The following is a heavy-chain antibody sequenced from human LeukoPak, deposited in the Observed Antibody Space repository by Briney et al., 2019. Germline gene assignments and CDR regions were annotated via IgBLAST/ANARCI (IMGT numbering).Heavy chain of an antibody. CDR2: INHSGST. Sequence: SETLSLTCAVYGGSFSGYYWSWIRQPPGKGLEWIGEINHSGSTNYNPSLKSRLTISLDTSRNQFSLKLNSVTAADTAVYYCAKSNGYGLIDIWGQGTMVTVSS. CDR3: AKSNGYGLIDI. D-gene: IGHD3-10*01. V-gene: IGHV4-34*01. CDR1: GGSFSGYY. J-gene: IGHJ3*02.